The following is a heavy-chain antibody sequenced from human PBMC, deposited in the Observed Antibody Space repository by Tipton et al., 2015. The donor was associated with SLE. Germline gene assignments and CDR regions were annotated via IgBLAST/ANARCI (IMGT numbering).Heavy chain of an antibody. J-gene: IGHJ6*02. V-gene: IGHV4-59*11. CDR2: IYYSGST. D-gene: IGHD1-26*01. CDR3: ARAGYSGSYYGYYYYGMDV. CDR1: GGSISSHY. Sequence: TLSLTCTVSGGSISSHYWSWIRQPPGKGLEWIGYIYYSGSTNYNPSLKSRVTISVDTSKNQFSLKLNSVTAADTAVYYCARAGYSGSYYGYYYYGMDVWGQGTTVTVSS.